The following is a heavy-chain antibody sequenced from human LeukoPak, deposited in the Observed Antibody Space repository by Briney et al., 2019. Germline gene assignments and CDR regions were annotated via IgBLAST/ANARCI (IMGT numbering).Heavy chain of an antibody. J-gene: IGHJ3*02. D-gene: IGHD3-16*02. CDR3: ARADNYIWGRYQGAFDI. Sequence: SVTLSLTCSVSGISINSYCWSWVRQPPGKGLEWIGFIYYSGSTNYNPSLKSRVTISVDTSKNQLSQKLSSVTAADTAVYFCARADNYIWGRYQGAFDIWGQGTMVTVPS. V-gene: IGHV4-59*01. CDR1: GISINSYC. CDR2: IYYSGST.